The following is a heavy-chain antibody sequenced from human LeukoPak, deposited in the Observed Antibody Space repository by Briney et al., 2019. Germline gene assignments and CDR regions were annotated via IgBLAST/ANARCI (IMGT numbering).Heavy chain of an antibody. J-gene: IGHJ6*04. CDR2: MNPNSGNT. Sequence: ASVKVSCKASGYTFTSYDINWVRQATGQGLEWMGWMNPNSGNTGYAQKFQGRVTMTRNTSISTAYMELSSLRSEDTAVYYCAGGMRRYSSGWPPPRDSYSVMDVWGKGTTVTVSS. V-gene: IGHV1-8*01. CDR3: AGGMRRYSSGWPPPRDSYSVMDV. D-gene: IGHD6-19*01. CDR1: GYTFTSYD.